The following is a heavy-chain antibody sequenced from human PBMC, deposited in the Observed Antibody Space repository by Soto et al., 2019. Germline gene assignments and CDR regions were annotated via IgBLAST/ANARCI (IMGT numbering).Heavy chain of an antibody. CDR2: IYSGGST. V-gene: IGHV3-53*01. J-gene: IGHJ3*01. Sequence: EVQLVESGGGLIQPGGSLRLSCAASGFTFSSNDMNWVRQAPGKGLEWVSLIYSGGSTYYADSVKGRVTISRDNSKNTLYLQMSSQRAEDTAVYYCATRPLLPGAPWGQGTMVTVSS. CDR3: ATRPLLPGAP. CDR1: GFTFSSND. D-gene: IGHD3-22*01.